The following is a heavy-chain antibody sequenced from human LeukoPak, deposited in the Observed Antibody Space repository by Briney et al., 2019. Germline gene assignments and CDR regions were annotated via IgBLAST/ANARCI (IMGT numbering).Heavy chain of an antibody. J-gene: IGHJ4*02. CDR1: GFTSSHYA. CDR3: TRSLNYFTSGTSRRDFDS. Sequence: GGSLRLSCTASGFTSSHYAMIWVRQTPGKGLEWVSAINDGDDGPYYADSVKGRFTISRDNSKNTLFLQMNNLRAEDTALYYCTRSLNYFTSGTSRRDFDSWGQGTLVTVSS. V-gene: IGHV3-23*01. D-gene: IGHD3-10*01. CDR2: INDGDDGP.